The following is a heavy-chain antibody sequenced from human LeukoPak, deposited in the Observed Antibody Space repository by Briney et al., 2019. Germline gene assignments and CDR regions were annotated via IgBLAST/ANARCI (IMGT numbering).Heavy chain of an antibody. J-gene: IGHJ4*02. D-gene: IGHD2-21*02. CDR1: GFTFSSYA. CDR2: IYTGGST. Sequence: GGSLGLSCAASGFTFSSYAMSWVRQAPGKGLDWVSVIYTGGSTNYGDSVKGRFTISRDNSKNTLYLQMNSLRADDTAIYYCARGQSYCGADCYSDWGQGTLVTVSS. V-gene: IGHV3-66*01. CDR3: ARGQSYCGADCYSD.